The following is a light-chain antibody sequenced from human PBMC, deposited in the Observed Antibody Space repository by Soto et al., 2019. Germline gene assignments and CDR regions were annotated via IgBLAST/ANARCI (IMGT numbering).Light chain of an antibody. CDR3: QQLNTYPCT. V-gene: IGKV1-9*01. CDR1: QDISRF. Sequence: DIQLTQSPSFLSASVGDRVTITCRASQDISRFLAWYQQKPGKAPKLLIYAASTLQSGVPSRFSGSRSGTEFTPTISSLQPGDFATYYCQQLNTYPCTFGQGTKLEIK. J-gene: IGKJ2*02. CDR2: AAS.